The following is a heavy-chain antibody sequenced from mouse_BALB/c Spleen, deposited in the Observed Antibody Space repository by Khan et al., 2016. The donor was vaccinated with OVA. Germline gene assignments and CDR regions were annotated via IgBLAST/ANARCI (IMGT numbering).Heavy chain of an antibody. CDR1: GYSFTSYY. V-gene: IGHV1S135*01. D-gene: IGHD2-2*01. CDR3: TRHGYDAWFSY. CDR2: IDPFSGGT. Sequence: VQLQQSGPELMRPGASVKISCKASGYSFTSYYIHWVMQSHGKSLEWIGYIDPFSGGTTYNQKFKGKATLPVDKSSTTAYIHFSTLTSEDSAVYYCTRHGYDAWFSYWGQGTLVTVSA. J-gene: IGHJ3*01.